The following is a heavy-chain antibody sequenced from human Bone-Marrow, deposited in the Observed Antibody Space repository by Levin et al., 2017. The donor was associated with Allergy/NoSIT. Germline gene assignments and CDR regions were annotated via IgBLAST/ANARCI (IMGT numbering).Heavy chain of an antibody. CDR3: AKGNPESITIFGVVRGRFDP. D-gene: IGHD3-3*01. J-gene: IGHJ5*02. V-gene: IGHV3-30*18. CDR2: ISYDGSNK. Sequence: GESLKISCAASGFTFSSYGMHWVRQAPGKGLEWVAVISYDGSNKYYADSVKGRFTISRDNSKNTLYLQMNSLRAEDTAVYYCAKGNPESITIFGVVRGRFDPWGQGTLVTVSS. CDR1: GFTFSSYG.